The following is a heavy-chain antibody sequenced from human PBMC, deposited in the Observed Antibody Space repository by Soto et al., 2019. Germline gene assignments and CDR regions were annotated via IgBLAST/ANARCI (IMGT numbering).Heavy chain of an antibody. CDR1: GFTFSSYG. D-gene: IGHD1-1*01. V-gene: IGHV3-30*18. J-gene: IGHJ4*02. CDR2: ISYDGSNK. Sequence: LRLSCAASGFTFSSYGMHWVRQAPGKGLEWVAVISYDGSNKYYADSVKGRFTISRDNSKNTLYLQMNSLRAEDTAVYYCAKGYQRYYFDYWGQGTLVTVSS. CDR3: AKGYQRYYFDY.